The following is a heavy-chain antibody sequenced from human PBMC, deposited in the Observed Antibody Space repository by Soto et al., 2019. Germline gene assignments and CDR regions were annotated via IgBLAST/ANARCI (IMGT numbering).Heavy chain of an antibody. V-gene: IGHV4-39*01. CDR1: GGSISTTYY. CDR2: IYYSGST. CDR3: ERHDYNLYCIAV. J-gene: IGHJ6*03. Sequence: PSETLSLTGAVSGGSISTTYYWGWVRQPPGKGLEWIGTIYYSGSTYYNPSLKSRVTMSVETSKNQFSLNLSSVTAADTAVYYCERHDYNLYCIAVWGKGTTVTVSS.